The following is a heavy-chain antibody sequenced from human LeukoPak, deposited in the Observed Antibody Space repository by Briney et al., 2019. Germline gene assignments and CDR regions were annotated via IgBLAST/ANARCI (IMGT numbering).Heavy chain of an antibody. CDR1: GFTFSSYS. CDR3: ARDPSYGHISTPDY. V-gene: IGHV3-48*02. Sequence: PGGSLRLSCAASGFTFSSYSMNWVRQAPGKGLEWVSYISSSSSTIYYADSVKGRFTISRDNAKNSLYLQMNSLRDEDTAVYYCARDPSYGHISTPDYWGQGTLVTVSS. J-gene: IGHJ4*02. CDR2: ISSSSSTI. D-gene: IGHD5-18*01.